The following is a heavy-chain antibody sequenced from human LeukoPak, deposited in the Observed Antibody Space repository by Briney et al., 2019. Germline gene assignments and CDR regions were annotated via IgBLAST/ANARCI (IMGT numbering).Heavy chain of an antibody. D-gene: IGHD6-13*01. J-gene: IGHJ6*03. Sequence: SETLSLTCAVSGGSISSSNWWSWVRPPPGKGLEWIGEIYHSGSTNYNPSLKSRVTISVDKSKNQFSLKLSSVTAADTAVYYCARDRNIAAAGYYYYYMDVWGKGTTVTVSS. CDR1: GGSISSSNW. CDR2: IYHSGST. V-gene: IGHV4-4*02. CDR3: ARDRNIAAAGYYYYYMDV.